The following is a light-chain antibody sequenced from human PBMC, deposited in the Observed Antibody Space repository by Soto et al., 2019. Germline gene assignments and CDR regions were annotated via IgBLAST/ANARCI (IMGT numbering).Light chain of an antibody. V-gene: IGKV3D-15*01. J-gene: IGKJ5*01. CDR3: PQYRNWHPIT. CDR2: VAS. CDR1: QSANIN. Sequence: DIVMTQSPATLSVSPAERTTLSCRASQSANINLAWYQQKPGQAPRLLIHVASTWATGIPARFSGSGSGSAFTPTISIPLSEDFGGYCCPQYRNWHPITSGKGTRLEVE.